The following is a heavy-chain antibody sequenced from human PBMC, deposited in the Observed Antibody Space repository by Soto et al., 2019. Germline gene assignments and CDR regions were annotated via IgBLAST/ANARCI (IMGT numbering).Heavy chain of an antibody. Sequence: EVQLVESGGGLVQPGGSLRLSCAASGFTFSSYWMSWVRQAPGKGLVWVANIKQDGSEKYYVDSVKGRFTISRDNAKNSLYLQMNSLRAEDTAVYYCARGGGLLDDWFDPWGQGTLVTVSS. CDR2: IKQDGSEK. J-gene: IGHJ5*02. CDR1: GFTFSSYW. CDR3: ARGGGLLDDWFDP. V-gene: IGHV3-7*03. D-gene: IGHD2-15*01.